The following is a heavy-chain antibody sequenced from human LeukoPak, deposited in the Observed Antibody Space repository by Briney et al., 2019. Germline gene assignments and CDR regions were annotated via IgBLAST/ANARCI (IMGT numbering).Heavy chain of an antibody. D-gene: IGHD6-13*01. J-gene: IGHJ3*02. Sequence: PSGTLSLTCTVSGGSISSGDYYWSWIRQPPGKGLEWIGYIYYSGSTYYNPSLKSRVTISVDTSKNQFSLKLSSVTAADTAVYYCARDTIAHPYSSSWRLDAFDIWGQGTMVTVSS. CDR1: GGSISSGDYY. CDR3: ARDTIAHPYSSSWRLDAFDI. V-gene: IGHV4-30-4*08. CDR2: IYYSGST.